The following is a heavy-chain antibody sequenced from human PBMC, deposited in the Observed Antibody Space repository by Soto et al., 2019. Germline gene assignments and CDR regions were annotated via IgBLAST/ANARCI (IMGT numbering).Heavy chain of an antibody. D-gene: IGHD1-7*01. CDR1: GGTFSSYD. Sequence: QVQLVESGAEVKKPGSSVKVSCKASGGTFSSYDISWVRQAPGRGLEWMGGIIPIFGTANYEQKFQGRVTITADESTSTAYMELSSLRSEDTAVYYCARKNWNYGTFDIWGQGTMVTVSS. J-gene: IGHJ3*02. CDR2: IIPIFGTA. V-gene: IGHV1-69*01. CDR3: ARKNWNYGTFDI.